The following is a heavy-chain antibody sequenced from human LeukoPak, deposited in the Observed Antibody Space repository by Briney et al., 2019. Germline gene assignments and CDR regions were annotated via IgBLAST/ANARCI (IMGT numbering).Heavy chain of an antibody. CDR1: GGSISSYY. J-gene: IGHJ4*02. D-gene: IGHD3-3*01. CDR3: ARVADLIDY. CDR2: IYYSGST. V-gene: IGHV4-59*01. Sequence: PSETLSLTCTVSGGSISSYYWSWIRQPPGKGLEWIGYIYYSGSTNYNPSLKSRVTISVDTPKNQFSLKLSSVTAADTAVYYCARVADLIDYWGQGTLVTVSS.